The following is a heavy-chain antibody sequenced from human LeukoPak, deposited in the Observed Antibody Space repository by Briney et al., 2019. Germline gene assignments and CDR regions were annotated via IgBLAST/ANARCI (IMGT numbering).Heavy chain of an antibody. CDR2: TYHSGST. Sequence: SETLSLTCAVSGYSISSGYYWGWIRQPPGKGLEWIGSTYHSGSTYYNPSLKSRVTISVDTSKNQFSLKLSSVTAADTAVYYCAKHAPKEGWCSSTSCYTQAFDIWGQGTMVTVSS. V-gene: IGHV4-38-2*01. CDR3: AKHAPKEGWCSSTSCYTQAFDI. D-gene: IGHD2-2*02. J-gene: IGHJ3*02. CDR1: GYSISSGYY.